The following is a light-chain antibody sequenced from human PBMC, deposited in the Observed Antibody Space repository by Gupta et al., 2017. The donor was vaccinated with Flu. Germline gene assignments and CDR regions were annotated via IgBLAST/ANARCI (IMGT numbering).Light chain of an antibody. CDR2: RAS. CDR1: QTISGAS. V-gene: IGKV3-20*01. Sequence: EIVLTQSPGTMSLSPGDRATVSCRASQTISGASLAWYQQKPGQTPSLLIYRASIRATGIPDRFSGGGSGTDFTLTISRLDPEDLAVYYCQYYGSSQGTFGQGTKVEVK. J-gene: IGKJ1*01. CDR3: QYYGSSQGT.